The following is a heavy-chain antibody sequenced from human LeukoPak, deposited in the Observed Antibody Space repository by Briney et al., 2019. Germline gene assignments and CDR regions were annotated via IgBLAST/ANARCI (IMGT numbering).Heavy chain of an antibody. D-gene: IGHD3-10*01. CDR3: ASHYGSGFDY. V-gene: IGHV4-59*01. CDR2: IYYSGST. CDR1: VGSISSYY. Sequence: PSETLSLTCTVSVGSISSYYWSWIRQPTGKGLEWIGYIYYSGSTNYNPSLKSRVTISIDTSKNQFSLKLSSVTAADTAMYYCASHYGSGFDYWGQGTLVTVSS. J-gene: IGHJ4*02.